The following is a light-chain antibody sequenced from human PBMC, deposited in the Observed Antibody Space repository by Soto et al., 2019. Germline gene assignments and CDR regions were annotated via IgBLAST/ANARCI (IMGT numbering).Light chain of an antibody. J-gene: IGLJ1*01. Sequence: QSVLTQPPSASGTPGQRVAISCSGSRSNIGSNTVNWYQQLPGSAPKLLIYSNNQRPSAVPDRFSGSKTGTSASLAISGLRSEDESDYYCAAWDDSLNGFYVFGTGTKVTV. CDR3: AAWDDSLNGFYV. CDR2: SNN. V-gene: IGLV1-44*01. CDR1: RSNIGSNT.